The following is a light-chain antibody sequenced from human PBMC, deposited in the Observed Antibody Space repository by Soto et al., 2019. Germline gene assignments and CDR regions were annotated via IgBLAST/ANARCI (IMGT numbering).Light chain of an antibody. CDR2: LGS. CDR1: QSVLYRSNNKNY. Sequence: DMVMTQSPNSLAVSLGERATINCKASQSVLYRSNNKNYLGWYLQKPGQSPQLLIYLGSNRASGVPDRFSGSGSGTDFTLTISRLEPEDFAVYYCQQYSTSPLTFGGGTKADIK. CDR3: QQYSTSPLT. V-gene: IGKV4-1*01. J-gene: IGKJ4*01.